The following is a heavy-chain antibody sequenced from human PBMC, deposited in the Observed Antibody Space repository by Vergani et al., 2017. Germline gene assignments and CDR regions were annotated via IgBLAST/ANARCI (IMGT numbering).Heavy chain of an antibody. CDR2: INPNSGGT. CDR1: GYTFTGYY. CDR3: ARGXDDSSGHWSETLDY. V-gene: IGHV1-2*02. J-gene: IGHJ4*02. Sequence: QVQLVQSGAEVKKPGASVKVSCKASGYTFTGYYMHWVRQAPGQGLEWMGWINPNSGGTNYAQKFQGRVTMTRDTSISTAYMELSRLRSDDTAVYYCARGXDDSSGHWSETLDYWGQGTLVTVSS. D-gene: IGHD3-22*01.